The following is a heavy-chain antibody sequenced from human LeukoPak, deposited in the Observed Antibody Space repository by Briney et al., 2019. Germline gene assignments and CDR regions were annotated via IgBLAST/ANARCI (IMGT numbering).Heavy chain of an antibody. V-gene: IGHV3-21*01. D-gene: IGHD3-9*01. J-gene: IGHJ4*02. CDR1: EFNFKTYG. CDR3: ARDFGPNILTGYFFDH. Sequence: RSGGPLRLSCAASEFNFKTYGMSWVRQAPGKGLEWVSSMTSGGSYKYYADSVKGRFTISRDSSKNSLYLQMNGLRAEDTAVYYCARDFGPNILTGYFFDHWGQGTLVTVSS. CDR2: MTSGGSYK.